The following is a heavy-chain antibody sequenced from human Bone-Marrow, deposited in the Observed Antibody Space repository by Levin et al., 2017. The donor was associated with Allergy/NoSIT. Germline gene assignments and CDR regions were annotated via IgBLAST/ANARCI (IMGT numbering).Heavy chain of an antibody. V-gene: IGHV3-30-3*01. CDR2: ISYDGTND. J-gene: IGHJ6*02. D-gene: IGHD2-2*01. CDR1: GFTFSGYT. CDR3: ARDRCSGTTCYKGYYYYGMDV. Sequence: SCAASGFTFSGYTMHWVRQAPGKGLDWVALISYDGTNDYYGDSVRGRFTISRDNSKNTLYLQMNSLRPEDTAVYHCARDRCSGTTCYKGYYYYGMDVWGQGTTVTVSS.